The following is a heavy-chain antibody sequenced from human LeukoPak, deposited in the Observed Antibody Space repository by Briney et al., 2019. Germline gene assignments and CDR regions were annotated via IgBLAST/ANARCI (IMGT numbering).Heavy chain of an antibody. CDR2: ISSSGSTI. CDR3: ARARDGYNSGAFDI. V-gene: IGHV3-11*04. Sequence: GGSLRLSCAASGFTFSDYYMSWIRQAPGKGLEWVSYISSSGSTIYYADSVKGRFTISRDNAKDSLYLQMNSLRAENTAVYYCARARDGYNSGAFDIWGQGTMVTVSS. D-gene: IGHD5-24*01. J-gene: IGHJ3*02. CDR1: GFTFSDYY.